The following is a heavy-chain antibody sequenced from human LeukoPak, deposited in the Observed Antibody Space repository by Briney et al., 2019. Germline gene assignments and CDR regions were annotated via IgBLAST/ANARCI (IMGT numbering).Heavy chain of an antibody. CDR3: ARAPRFLEWLLQN. D-gene: IGHD3-3*01. CDR2: IYYSGST. J-gene: IGHJ4*02. Sequence: SETLSLTCTVSGGSISSSSYYWGWIRQPPGKGLEWIGSIYYSGSTYYNPSLKSRVTISVDTSKNQFSLKLSSVTAADTAVYYRARAPRFLEWLLQNWGQGTLVTVSS. V-gene: IGHV4-39*07. CDR1: GGSISSSSYY.